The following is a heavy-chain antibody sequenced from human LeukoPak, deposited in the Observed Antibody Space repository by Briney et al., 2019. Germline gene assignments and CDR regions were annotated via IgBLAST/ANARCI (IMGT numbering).Heavy chain of an antibody. J-gene: IGHJ4*02. D-gene: IGHD4-17*01. CDR1: GYTFTGYY. CDR3: ARHYGDYVDY. V-gene: IGHV1-2*02. Sequence: ASVKVSCKASGYTFTGYYMHWVRQAPGQGLEWVGWINPNSGGTNYAQKFQGRVTMTRDTSISTAYMELSRLKASDTAMYYCARHYGDYVDYWGQGTLVTVSS. CDR2: INPNSGGT.